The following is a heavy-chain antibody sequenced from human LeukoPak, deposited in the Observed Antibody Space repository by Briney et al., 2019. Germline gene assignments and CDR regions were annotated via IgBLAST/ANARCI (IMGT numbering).Heavy chain of an antibody. D-gene: IGHD5-18*01. CDR2: VSDSRDV. V-gene: IGHV3-48*02. CDR1: GFTFSTYT. Sequence: QPGGSLRLSCAASGFTFSTYTMNWVRQAPGKGLEWVSTVSDSRDVHYSDSVKGRFTISRDNARNSLYLQMNSLREEDTAVYYCTRDGLHTAHFDYWGQGTLVTVSS. J-gene: IGHJ4*02. CDR3: TRDGLHTAHFDY.